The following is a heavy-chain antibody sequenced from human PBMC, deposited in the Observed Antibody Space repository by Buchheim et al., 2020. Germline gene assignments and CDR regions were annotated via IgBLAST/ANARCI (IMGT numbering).Heavy chain of an antibody. CDR3: ARDDYDFWSGYYVSDYYYGMDV. V-gene: IGHV3-23*01. CDR1: GFTFSSYA. CDR2: ISGSGGST. J-gene: IGHJ6*02. Sequence: EVQLLESGGGLVQPGGSLRLSCAASGFTFSSYAMSWVRQAPGKGLEWVSAISGSGGSTYYADSVKGRFTISRDNSKNTLYLQMNSLRAEDTAVYYCARDDYDFWSGYYVSDYYYGMDVWGQGTT. D-gene: IGHD3-3*01.